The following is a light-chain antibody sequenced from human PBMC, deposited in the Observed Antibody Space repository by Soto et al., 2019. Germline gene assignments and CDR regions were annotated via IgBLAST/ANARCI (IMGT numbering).Light chain of an antibody. CDR3: QQYGSSPTYD. CDR2: GAS. Sequence: EIVLTQSPGTLSLSPGERATLSCRASQSVSSSYLAWYQQKPGQAPRLLIYGASSRATGIPDRFSGSGSGSDFTLTISRLEPEDFAVYYCQQYGSSPTYDFGQGTKVEIK. J-gene: IGKJ2*01. V-gene: IGKV3-20*01. CDR1: QSVSSSY.